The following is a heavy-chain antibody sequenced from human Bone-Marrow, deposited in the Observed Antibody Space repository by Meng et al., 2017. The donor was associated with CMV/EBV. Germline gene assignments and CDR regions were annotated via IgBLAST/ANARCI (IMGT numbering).Heavy chain of an antibody. J-gene: IGHJ5*01. CDR2: IYWDDDK. Sequence: TSGGGGGWIRQPPGRAVEGLALIYWDDDKRYSPSLKSRLTITKDTSKNQVVLTMTNMDPVDTATYYCAHIISSPKAELRFLEWFDYWGQGTLVTVSS. V-gene: IGHV2-5*02. D-gene: IGHD3-3*01. CDR1: TSGGG. CDR3: AHIISSPKAELRFLEWFDY.